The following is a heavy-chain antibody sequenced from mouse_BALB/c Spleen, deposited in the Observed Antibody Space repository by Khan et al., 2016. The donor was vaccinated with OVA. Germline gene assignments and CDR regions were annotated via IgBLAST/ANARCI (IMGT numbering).Heavy chain of an antibody. CDR1: GFSLSNYG. D-gene: IGHD2-10*01. CDR2: IWAGGST. J-gene: IGHJ4*01. V-gene: IGHV2-9*02. Sequence: QVQLKESGPGLVAPSQSLSITCTVSGFSLSNYGVNWVRQPPGKGLEWLGIIWAGGSTNYNSAPMSKLSIRKDNAKSQVVLKMNSLQTDDTAMYYCARETAYYGNYEAMDYWGQGTSVTVSS. CDR3: ARETAYYGNYEAMDY.